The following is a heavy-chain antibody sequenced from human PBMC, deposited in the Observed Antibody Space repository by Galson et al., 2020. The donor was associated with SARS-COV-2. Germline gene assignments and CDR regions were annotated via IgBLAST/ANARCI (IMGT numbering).Heavy chain of an antibody. CDR2: IYYSGST. CDR1: GCSISSGAYS. J-gene: IGHJ4*02. V-gene: IGHV4-30-4*07. Sequence: SDTLSLTCAASGCSISSGAYSWSWIRQPPGKGLEWIGYIYYSGSTYYNPSLKSRVTISVDTSKNQFSLKLSSVTAADTAVYYYATRRGRYDILTGYYYDGLIDYWGQGTLVTVSS. D-gene: IGHD3-9*01. CDR3: ATRRGRYDILTGYYYDGLIDY.